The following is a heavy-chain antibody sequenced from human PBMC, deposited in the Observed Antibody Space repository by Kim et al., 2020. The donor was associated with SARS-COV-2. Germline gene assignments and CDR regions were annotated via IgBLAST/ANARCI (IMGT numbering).Heavy chain of an antibody. D-gene: IGHD6-13*01. Sequence: SETLSLTCAVSGGSISSSNWWSWVRQPPGKGLEWIGEIYHSGSTNYNPSLKSRVTISVDKSKNQFSLKLSSVTAADTAVYYCARGKGSWYESGFGYWGQGTLVTVSS. V-gene: IGHV4-4*02. CDR3: ARGKGSWYESGFGY. J-gene: IGHJ4*02. CDR1: GGSISSSNW. CDR2: IYHSGST.